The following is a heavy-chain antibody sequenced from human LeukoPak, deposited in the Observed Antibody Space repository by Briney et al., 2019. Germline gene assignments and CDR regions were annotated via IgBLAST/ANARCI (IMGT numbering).Heavy chain of an antibody. CDR2: INSDGSST. J-gene: IGHJ1*01. D-gene: IGHD2-15*01. Sequence: GSLRLSCAASGFSISNFWMHWVRQPPGKGRLWVSRINSDGSSTTYADSVKGRFTISRDKAKNTMYLQANSLRAEDTAVYYCARGAARCSGGHCYPDWGRGTLVTVSS. CDR3: ARGAARCSGGHCYPD. V-gene: IGHV3-74*01. CDR1: GFSISNFW.